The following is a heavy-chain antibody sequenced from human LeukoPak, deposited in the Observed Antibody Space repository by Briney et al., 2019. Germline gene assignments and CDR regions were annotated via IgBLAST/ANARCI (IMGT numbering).Heavy chain of an antibody. CDR1: GFTFSSYW. V-gene: IGHV3-7*01. J-gene: IGHJ4*02. CDR2: IKQDGSEK. Sequence: GGSLRLSCAASGFTFSSYWMSWVRQTPGKGLEWVANIKQDGSEKYYVDSVKGRFTISRDNAKNSLYLQMNSLRAEDTAVYYCARVHLWWELLLDYWGQGTLVTVSS. CDR3: ARVHLWWELLLDY. D-gene: IGHD1-26*01.